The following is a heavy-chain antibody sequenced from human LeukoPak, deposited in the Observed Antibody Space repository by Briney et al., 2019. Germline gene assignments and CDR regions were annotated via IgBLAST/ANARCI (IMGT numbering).Heavy chain of an antibody. J-gene: IGHJ4*02. V-gene: IGHV3-66*01. CDR1: GFTVSSNY. D-gene: IGHD2-21*02. CDR2: IYSGGST. Sequence: PGGSLRLSCAASGFTVSSNYMSWVRQAPGKGLEWVSVIYSGGSTYYADSVKGRFTISRDNSKNTLYLQMNSLRAEDTAVYYCARDPIGAHPPPTAYWGQGTLVTVSS. CDR3: ARDPIGAHPPPTAY.